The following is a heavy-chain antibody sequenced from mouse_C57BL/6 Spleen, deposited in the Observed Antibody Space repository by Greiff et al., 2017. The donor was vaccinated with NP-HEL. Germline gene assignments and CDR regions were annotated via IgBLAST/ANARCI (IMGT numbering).Heavy chain of an antibody. CDR1: GYTFTDYN. Sequence: EVQRVESGPELVKPGASVKIPCKASGYTFTDYNMDWVKQSHGKSLEWIGDINPNNGGTIYNQKFKGKATLTVDKSSSTAYMELRSLTSEDTAVYYCARSYDYDVPFAYWGQGTLVTVSA. V-gene: IGHV1-18*01. CDR3: ARSYDYDVPFAY. CDR2: INPNNGGT. D-gene: IGHD2-4*01. J-gene: IGHJ3*01.